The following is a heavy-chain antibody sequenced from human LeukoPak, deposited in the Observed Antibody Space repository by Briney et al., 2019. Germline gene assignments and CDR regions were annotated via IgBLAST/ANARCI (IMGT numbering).Heavy chain of an antibody. D-gene: IGHD3-10*01. CDR3: ARGRGITMVRGRRGAFDI. CDR2: IYYSGST. V-gene: IGHV4-59*12. CDR1: GGSISSYC. Sequence: PSETLSLTCTVSGGSISSYCWSWIRQPPGKGLEWIGYIYYSGSTNYNPSLKSRVTISVDTSKNQFSLKLSSVTAADTAVYYCARGRGITMVRGRRGAFDIWGQGTMVTVSS. J-gene: IGHJ3*02.